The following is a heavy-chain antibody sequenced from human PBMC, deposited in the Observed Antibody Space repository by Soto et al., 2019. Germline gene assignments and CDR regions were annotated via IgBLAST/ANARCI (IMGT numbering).Heavy chain of an antibody. V-gene: IGHV4-31*03. D-gene: IGHD2-8*01. CDR3: ARALGYCTKGVCSARYAFDI. CDR1: GGAISSGGYY. CDR2: IYYSGST. J-gene: IGHJ3*02. Sequence: QVQLQESGPGLVKPSQTLSLTCTVSGGAISSGGYYWSWIRQHPGKVLEWIGYIYYSGSTYYNQSLKSRVTMSVETSKNQFSLKLSSVTAADTAVYYCARALGYCTKGVCSARYAFDIWGQGTMVTVSS.